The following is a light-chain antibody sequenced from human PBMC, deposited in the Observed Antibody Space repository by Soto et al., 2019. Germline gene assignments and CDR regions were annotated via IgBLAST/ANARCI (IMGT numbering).Light chain of an antibody. CDR1: QSVSNNY. V-gene: IGKV3-20*01. CDR3: QQYGSSVKT. J-gene: IGKJ1*01. Sequence: EIVLTQSPGTLSLSPGERATLSCRASQSVSNNYLAWYQQKPGQAPSLLIFGASNRAPDIPDRFSGSGSGTDFTLTISRLEHEHFAVYFCQQYGSSVKTFGQGTKVDIK. CDR2: GAS.